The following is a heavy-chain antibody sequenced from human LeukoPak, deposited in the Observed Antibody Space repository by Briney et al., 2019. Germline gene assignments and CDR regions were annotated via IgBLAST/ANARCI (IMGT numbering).Heavy chain of an antibody. V-gene: IGHV3-21*01. CDR2: SSSSSSYI. Sequence: GGSLRLSCAASGFTCSSYSMNLVRQAPGKGLEWVSSSSSSSSYIYYADSVKGRFTISRDNAKNSLYLQMNSLRAEDTAVYYCARDQSGEYSSGWYQAYYFDYWGQGTLVTVSS. CDR1: GFTCSSYS. J-gene: IGHJ4*02. CDR3: ARDQSGEYSSGWYQAYYFDY. D-gene: IGHD6-19*01.